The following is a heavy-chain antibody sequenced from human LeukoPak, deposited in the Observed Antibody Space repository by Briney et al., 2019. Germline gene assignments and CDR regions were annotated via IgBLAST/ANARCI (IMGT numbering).Heavy chain of an antibody. J-gene: IGHJ4*02. CDR3: SASFSGYDRLFDY. D-gene: IGHD5-12*01. CDR1: GYTFTGYY. V-gene: IGHV1-2*06. Sequence: ASVKVSCKASGYTFTGYYMHWVRQVPGQGLEWMGRINPNSGGTNYAQKFQDRVTMTRDTSISTAYMELNRLTSDDTAVYCCSASFSGYDRLFDYWGQGTLVTVSS. CDR2: INPNSGGT.